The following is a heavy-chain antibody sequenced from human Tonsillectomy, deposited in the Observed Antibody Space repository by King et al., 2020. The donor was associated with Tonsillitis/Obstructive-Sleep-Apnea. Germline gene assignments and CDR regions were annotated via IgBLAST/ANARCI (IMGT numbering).Heavy chain of an antibody. CDR3: ARTVEYCSSTKCYSNYYGMEV. CDR2: IDPTDSYA. V-gene: IGHV5-10-1*03. Sequence: VQLVESGAEVKKPGESLRISCKGSGYSFTSYWINWVRQMPGRGLEWMGTIDPTDSYANYSPSFQGHVTISADKSITTAYLQWSSLKDSDTAMYYCARTVEYCSSTKCYSNYYGMEVWGQGTTVTVSS. J-gene: IGHJ6*02. CDR1: GYSFTSYW. D-gene: IGHD2-2*02.